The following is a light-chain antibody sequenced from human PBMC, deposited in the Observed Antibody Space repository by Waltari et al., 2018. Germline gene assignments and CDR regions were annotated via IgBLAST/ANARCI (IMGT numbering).Light chain of an antibody. CDR1: QSVLYTSNNKNY. CDR3: HQYYTIPPWT. Sequence: DIVLTQSPDSMAVFLGERATIDCKSSQSVLYTSNNKNYLAWYKQKPGQPPRLHIYWASTRQSGVPDRFSGSGSGTDFTLTISSLQAEDVAVYYCHQYYTIPPWTFGQGTKVEI. J-gene: IGKJ1*01. CDR2: WAS. V-gene: IGKV4-1*01.